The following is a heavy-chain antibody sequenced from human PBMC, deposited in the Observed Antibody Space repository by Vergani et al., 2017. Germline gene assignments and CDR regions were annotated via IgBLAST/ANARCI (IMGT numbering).Heavy chain of an antibody. D-gene: IGHD2-2*02. Sequence: EVQLLESGGGLVQPGGSLRLSCEASGFSFPGYAMSWVRQAPGKGLEWVSSVSGSGGSTYYADSVKGRFTISRDNSKNTLYLQMNSLRAEDTAVYYCAKELRAAISYYYYYMDVWGKGTTVTVSS. CDR1: GFSFPGYA. V-gene: IGHV3-23*01. CDR3: AKELRAAISYYYYYMDV. J-gene: IGHJ6*03. CDR2: VSGSGGST.